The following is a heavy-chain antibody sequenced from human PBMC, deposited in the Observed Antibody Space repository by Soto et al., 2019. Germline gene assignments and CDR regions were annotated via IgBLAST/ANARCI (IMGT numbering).Heavy chain of an antibody. CDR3: ARDCVQWLPPGYCDGGAG. CDR1: GITFASHA. D-gene: IGHD6-19*01. V-gene: IGHV3-30-3*01. J-gene: IGHJ6*01. CDR2: ISYEGDNA. Sequence: PGWSLRLSCAASGITFASHAMYWVRQAPGKGLEWVALISYEGDNAYYADSVEGRFTISRDNSKNTLFLQMNSLTTDDTAGYFCARDCVQWLPPGYCDGGAGCGQGPMVTVHS.